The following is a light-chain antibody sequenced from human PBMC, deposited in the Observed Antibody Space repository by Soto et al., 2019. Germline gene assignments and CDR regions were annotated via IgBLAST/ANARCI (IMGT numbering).Light chain of an antibody. J-gene: IGKJ5*01. V-gene: IGKV3D-11*01. CDR3: QQYGTSSIT. CDR2: LTS. Sequence: EILLAQSPATLSSFPGDRVTLSCRASQAVNTRLAWYQHKPGQAPRLLIYLTSNRAAGIPARFSGSGSETDFTLTISDVEPEDFAVYYCQQYGTSSITFGQGTRLEIK. CDR1: QAVNTR.